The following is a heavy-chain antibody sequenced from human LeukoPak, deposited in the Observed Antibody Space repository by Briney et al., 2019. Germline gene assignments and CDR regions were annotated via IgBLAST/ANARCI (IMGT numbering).Heavy chain of an antibody. Sequence: SETLSLTCTVSGGSISSGGYYWSWIRQHPGKGLEWIGYIYYSGSTYYNPSLKSRVTISVDTSKNQFSLKLSSVTAADTAVYYCARDVGASIDYWGQETLVTIPS. D-gene: IGHD1-26*01. CDR3: ARDVGASIDY. CDR1: GGSISSGGYY. CDR2: IYYSGST. J-gene: IGHJ4*02. V-gene: IGHV4-31*03.